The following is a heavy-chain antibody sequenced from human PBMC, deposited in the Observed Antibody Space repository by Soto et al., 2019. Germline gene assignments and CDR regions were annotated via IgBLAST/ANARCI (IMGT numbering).Heavy chain of an antibody. CDR1: GFTFTSSA. D-gene: IGHD2-15*01. CDR2: IVVGSGNT. Sequence: GASVKVSCKASGFTFTSSAMQWVRQARGQRLEWIGWIVVGSGNTNYAQKFQERVTITRDMSTSTAYMELSSLRSEDMAVYYCAAVLIGGSGGSCYHYWGMGTLGTLSS. CDR3: AAVLIGGSGGSCYHY. V-gene: IGHV1-58*02. J-gene: IGHJ4*02.